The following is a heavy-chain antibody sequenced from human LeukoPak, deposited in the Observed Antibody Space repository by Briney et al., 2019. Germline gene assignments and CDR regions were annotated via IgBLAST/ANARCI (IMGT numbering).Heavy chain of an antibody. Sequence: GGSLRLSCAASGFTFSSYSMNWVRQAPGKGLEWVSSISSSSSYIYYADSVKGRFTISRDNAKNSLYLQMNSLRAEDAAVYYCARDPNYDFWSGYRYYYYYYGMDVWGQGTTVTVSS. CDR3: ARDPNYDFWSGYRYYYYYYGMDV. CDR2: ISSSSSYI. D-gene: IGHD3-3*01. J-gene: IGHJ6*02. CDR1: GFTFSSYS. V-gene: IGHV3-21*01.